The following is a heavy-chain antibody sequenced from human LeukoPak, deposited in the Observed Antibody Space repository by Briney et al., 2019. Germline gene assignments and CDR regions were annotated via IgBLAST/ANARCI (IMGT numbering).Heavy chain of an antibody. J-gene: IGHJ4*03. CDR2: INSDGSRA. CDR1: GFTFSTYW. V-gene: IGHV3-74*01. D-gene: IGHD6-19*01. Sequence: GGSLRLSCAVSGFTFSTYWMHWVRQPPGKGLVWVSRINSDGSRANYADSVKGRFTISRDNAKNTLYLQMNSLRAEDTAVYYCERGASGWYGADYWGQGTTVTVSS. CDR3: ERGASGWYGADY.